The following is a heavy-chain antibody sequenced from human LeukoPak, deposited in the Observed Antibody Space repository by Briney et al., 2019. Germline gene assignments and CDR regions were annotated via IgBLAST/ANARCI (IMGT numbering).Heavy chain of an antibody. V-gene: IGHV1-18*01. CDR2: ISAYNGNT. Sequence: ASVKVSCKASGYTFTSYGISWVRQAPGQGLEWMGWISAYNGNTNYPQKLQGRVTMTTDTSTSTAYMELRSLRSDDTAVYYCARSGTSRAYYYMDVWGKGTTVTISS. J-gene: IGHJ6*03. D-gene: IGHD1-26*01. CDR1: GYTFTSYG. CDR3: ARSGTSRAYYYMDV.